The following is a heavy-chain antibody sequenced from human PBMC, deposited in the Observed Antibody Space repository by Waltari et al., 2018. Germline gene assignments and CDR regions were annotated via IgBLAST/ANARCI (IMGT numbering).Heavy chain of an antibody. J-gene: IGHJ6*02. CDR3: ARGSYDSSGIRLGMDV. CDR2: IYRGGDT. V-gene: IGHV3-53*01. Sequence: EVQLEESGGGMIQPGGSPRLSCVALGFPGSSHFMGRGGRGPGKGLEWVSVIYRGGDTYYADSVKGRFTLSRDNFKNTLNLQMNGLRAEDTAVYYCARGSYDSSGIRLGMDVWGQGTTITVSS. CDR1: GFPGSSHF. D-gene: IGHD3-22*01.